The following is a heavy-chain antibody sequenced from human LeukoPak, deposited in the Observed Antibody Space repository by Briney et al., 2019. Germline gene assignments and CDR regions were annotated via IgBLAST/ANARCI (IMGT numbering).Heavy chain of an antibody. CDR3: ARLDSSGYKRHGAFDI. D-gene: IGHD3-22*01. CDR1: GGTFSSYA. V-gene: IGHV1-69*06. CDR2: IIPIFGTA. J-gene: IGHJ3*02. Sequence: GASVKVSCKASGGTFSSYAISWVRQAPGQGLEWMGGIIPIFGTANYAQKFQGRVTITADKSTSTAYMELSSLRSEDTAVYYCARLDSSGYKRHGAFDIWGQGTMVTVSS.